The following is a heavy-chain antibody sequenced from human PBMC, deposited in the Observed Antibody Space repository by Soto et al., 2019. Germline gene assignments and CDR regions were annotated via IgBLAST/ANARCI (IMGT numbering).Heavy chain of an antibody. CDR2: ISYDGSNK. D-gene: IGHD6-13*01. CDR1: GFTFSSYG. J-gene: IGHJ6*02. Sequence: GGSLRLSCAASGFTFSSYGMHWVRQAPGKGLEWVAVISYDGSNKYYADSVKGRFTISRDNSKNTLYLQMNSLRAEDTAVYYCAKDLYTSKQLENYYYGMDVWGQGTTVTVSS. V-gene: IGHV3-30*18. CDR3: AKDLYTSKQLENYYYGMDV.